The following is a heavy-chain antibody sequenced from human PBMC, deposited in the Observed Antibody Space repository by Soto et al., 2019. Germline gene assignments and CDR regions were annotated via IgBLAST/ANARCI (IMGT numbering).Heavy chain of an antibody. Sequence: PGGSLRRSCAASGFTFSTYSINWVRQAPGKGLEWISYISDNSSVIYYADAVKGRFTISRDNAKNSLYLQMNSLRDEDTAVYYCARDRDAYCSKGICSGPYFDYWGQGPLVTVSS. CDR2: ISDNSSVI. J-gene: IGHJ4*02. V-gene: IGHV3-48*02. D-gene: IGHD2-8*01. CDR1: GFTFSTYS. CDR3: ARDRDAYCSKGICSGPYFDY.